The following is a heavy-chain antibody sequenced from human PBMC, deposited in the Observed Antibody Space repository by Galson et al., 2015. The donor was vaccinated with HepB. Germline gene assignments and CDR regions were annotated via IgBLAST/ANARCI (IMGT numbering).Heavy chain of an antibody. V-gene: IGHV1-3*01. J-gene: IGHJ4*02. CDR3: ACRLAAGGLFEF. CDR2: INGGNGNT. D-gene: IGHD2-15*01. Sequence: SVKVSCKASAYTSSDYAMHWVRQAPGQRLEWMGWINGGNGNTDYSQNFQGRVAITRDTSANTAYMELSSLRSEDTAVYYCACRLAAGGLFEFWGQGTLVTVSS. CDR1: AYTSSDYA.